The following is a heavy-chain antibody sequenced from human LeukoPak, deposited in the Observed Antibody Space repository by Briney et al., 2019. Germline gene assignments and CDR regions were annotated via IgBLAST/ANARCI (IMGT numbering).Heavy chain of an antibody. CDR2: VKSRSAGETT. Sequence: GGSLRLSCAASGFSISNDWMSWVRQAPGKGLEWVARVKSRSAGETTDYAAPVKGRFTISRDDSKNTLYLQMNSLRTEDTAVYYCTLIQGWGSGSYYRDFWGQGTLVTVSS. V-gene: IGHV3-15*01. J-gene: IGHJ4*02. CDR3: TLIQGWGSGSYYRDF. CDR1: GFSISNDW. D-gene: IGHD3-10*01.